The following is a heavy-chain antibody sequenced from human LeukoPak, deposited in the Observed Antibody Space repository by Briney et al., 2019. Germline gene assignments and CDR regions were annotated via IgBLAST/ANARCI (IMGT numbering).Heavy chain of an antibody. CDR2: IYTSGST. CDR1: GGSISSGSYY. Sequence: SETLSLTYTVSGGSISSGSYYWSWIRQPAGKGLEWIGRIYTSGSTNYNPPLKSRVTISVDTSKNQFSLKLSSVTAADTAVYYCAREGITIFGEHFDYWGQGTLVTVSS. V-gene: IGHV4-61*02. D-gene: IGHD3-3*01. CDR3: AREGITIFGEHFDY. J-gene: IGHJ4*02.